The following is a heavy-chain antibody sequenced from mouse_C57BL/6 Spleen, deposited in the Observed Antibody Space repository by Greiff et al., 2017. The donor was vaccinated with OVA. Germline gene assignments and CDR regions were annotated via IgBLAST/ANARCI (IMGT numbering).Heavy chain of an antibody. CDR3: ARHNYGNYYFDY. V-gene: IGHV1-80*01. J-gene: IGHJ2*01. D-gene: IGHD2-1*01. CDR1: GYAFSSYW. Sequence: VQLQQSGAELVKPGASVKISCKASGYAFSSYWMNWVKQRPGKGLEWIGQIYPGDGDTNYNGKFKGKATLTADKSSSTAYMQLSSLTSEDSAVYFCARHNYGNYYFDYWGQGTTLTVSS. CDR2: IYPGDGDT.